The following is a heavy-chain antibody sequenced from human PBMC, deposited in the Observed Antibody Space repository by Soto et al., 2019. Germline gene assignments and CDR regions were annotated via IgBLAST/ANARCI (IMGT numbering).Heavy chain of an antibody. V-gene: IGHV1-46*01. CDR2: INPSGGST. CDR3: ARDLGPIDSSGYYSEVGY. Sequence: ASVKVYCKASGYTFTSYYMHWVRQAPGQGLEWMGIINPSGGSTSYAQKFQGRVTMTRDTSTSTVYMELSSLRSEDTAVYYCARDLGPIDSSGYYSEVGYWGQGTLVTVSS. CDR1: GYTFTSYY. J-gene: IGHJ4*02. D-gene: IGHD3-22*01.